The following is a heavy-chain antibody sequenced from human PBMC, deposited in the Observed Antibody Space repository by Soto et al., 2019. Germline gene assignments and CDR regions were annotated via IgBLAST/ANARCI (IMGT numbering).Heavy chain of an antibody. CDR3: AREAARVGHFDY. J-gene: IGHJ4*02. CDR2: IWYDGSNK. CDR1: VFSFSSYG. D-gene: IGHD3-10*01. Sequence: QVQLVESGGGVVQPGRSLRLSCAASVFSFSSYGMHWVRQAPVKGVEWVAVIWYDGSNKYYADSVKGRFTISRDNSKNTLYLQMNSLRAEDMAVYYCAREAARVGHFDYWGQGTLVTVSS. V-gene: IGHV3-33*01.